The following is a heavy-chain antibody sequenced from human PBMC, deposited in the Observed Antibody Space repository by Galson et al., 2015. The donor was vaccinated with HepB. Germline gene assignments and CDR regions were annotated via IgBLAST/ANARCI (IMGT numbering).Heavy chain of an antibody. J-gene: IGHJ4*02. CDR1: GFTFSSYA. Sequence: SLRLSCAASGFTFSSYAMHWVRQAPGKGLEWVAVISYDGSNKYYADSVKGRFTISRDNSKNTLYLQMNSLRAEDTAVYYCARDADGSGSYYNPTYDYYFDYWGPGTLVTVSS. D-gene: IGHD3-10*01. CDR3: ARDADGSGSYYNPTYDYYFDY. V-gene: IGHV3-30-3*01. CDR2: ISYDGSNK.